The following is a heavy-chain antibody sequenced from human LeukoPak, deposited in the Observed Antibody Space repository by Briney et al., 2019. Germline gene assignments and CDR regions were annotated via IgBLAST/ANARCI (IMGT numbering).Heavy chain of an antibody. J-gene: IGHJ4*02. CDR3: ARSVRRGFNFDY. CDR1: GGSITSYY. CDR2: IYYSGST. Sequence: PSETLSLTCTVSGGSITSYYWSWIRQPPGKGLEWIGYIYYSGSTNYNPSLKSRVTISVDTSKNQFSLKLSSVTAADTAVYYCARSVRRGFNFDYWGQGSLVIVSS. V-gene: IGHV4-59*01. D-gene: IGHD5-12*01.